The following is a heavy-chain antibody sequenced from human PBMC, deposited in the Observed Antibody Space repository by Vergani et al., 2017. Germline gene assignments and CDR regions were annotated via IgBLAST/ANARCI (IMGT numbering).Heavy chain of an antibody. J-gene: IGHJ4*02. Sequence: QVQLVQSGAEVGKPGASVKIPCKASGYTFTAYYIHCVRHAPEQGLEWVGVITSDGFCTFYAQKVQGRVRIPRHTYPSTVYVEVTSLRSDDTAVYYCAREPPLTGFVDYWGQGTLVAV. CDR1: GYTFTAYY. V-gene: IGHV1-46*01. CDR2: ITSDGFCT. CDR3: AREPPLTGFVDY. D-gene: IGHD3-9*01.